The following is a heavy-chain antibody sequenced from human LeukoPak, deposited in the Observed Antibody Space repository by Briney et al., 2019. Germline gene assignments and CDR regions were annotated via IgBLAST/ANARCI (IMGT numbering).Heavy chain of an antibody. D-gene: IGHD6-19*01. CDR1: GFTFSNYW. V-gene: IGHV3-7*01. CDR2: IKDDGSGK. CDR3: ARDPSSGWYLKGWFDP. Sequence: GGSLRLSCAASGFTFSNYWMSWVRQAPGKGLEWVANIKDDGSGKYYVDSLKGRFTISRDNAKNSLYLQMNSLRAEDTAVYYCARDPSSGWYLKGWFDPWGQGTLVTVSS. J-gene: IGHJ5*02.